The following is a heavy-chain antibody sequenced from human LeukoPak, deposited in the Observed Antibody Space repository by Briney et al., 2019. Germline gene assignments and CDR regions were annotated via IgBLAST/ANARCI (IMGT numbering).Heavy chain of an antibody. D-gene: IGHD3-3*01. Sequence: ASVKVSCKASGGTFSSYAISWVRQAPGRGLEWMGGIIPIFGTANYAQKFQGRVTITADESTSTAYMELSSLRSEDTAVYYCARPEQPLSYYDFWSGSNRALDYWGQGTLVTVSS. CDR2: IIPIFGTA. J-gene: IGHJ4*02. CDR3: ARPEQPLSYYDFWSGSNRALDY. V-gene: IGHV1-69*01. CDR1: GGTFSSYA.